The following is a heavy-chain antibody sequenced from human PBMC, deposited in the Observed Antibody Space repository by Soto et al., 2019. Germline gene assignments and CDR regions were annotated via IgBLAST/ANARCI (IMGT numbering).Heavy chain of an antibody. V-gene: IGHV4-59*08. CDR1: GGSITSYY. CDR2: IYYSGST. Sequence: QVQLQESGPGLVKPSETLSLTCTVSGGSITSYYWNWIRQPPGKGLEWIGYIYYSGSTNFNPSLKRRLTISVDTSKNQFSLKLSSVTAADTAVYYCARHKCSSTICYQAFDIWGQGTMVTVSS. J-gene: IGHJ3*02. D-gene: IGHD2-2*01. CDR3: ARHKCSSTICYQAFDI.